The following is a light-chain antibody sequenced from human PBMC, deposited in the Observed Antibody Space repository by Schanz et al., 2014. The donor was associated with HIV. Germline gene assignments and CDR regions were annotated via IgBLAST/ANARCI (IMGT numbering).Light chain of an antibody. CDR3: QQRSNWLWT. CDR2: DAS. CDR1: QSVSSH. V-gene: IGKV3-11*01. Sequence: EIVLTQSPATLSLSPGERATLSCRASQSVSSHLAWYQQKPGQAPRLLIYDASNRATGIPARFSGSGSGTDFTLTISSLEPEDFAAYYCQQRSNWLWTFGQGTKVEIK. J-gene: IGKJ1*01.